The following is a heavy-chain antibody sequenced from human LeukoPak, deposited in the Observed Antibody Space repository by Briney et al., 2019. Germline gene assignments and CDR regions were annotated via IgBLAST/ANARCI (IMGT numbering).Heavy chain of an antibody. J-gene: IGHJ4*02. CDR2: INPSGGST. V-gene: IGHV1-46*01. CDR3: ARAHRQLERPGRYYFDY. Sequence: GASVKVSCKASGYTFTSYYLYWVRQAPGQGLEWMGIINPSGGSTNYAQKFQGRVTMTRDTSTSTAYMELSSLRSEDTAVYYCARAHRQLERPGRYYFDYWGQGTLVTVSS. D-gene: IGHD1-1*01. CDR1: GYTFTSYY.